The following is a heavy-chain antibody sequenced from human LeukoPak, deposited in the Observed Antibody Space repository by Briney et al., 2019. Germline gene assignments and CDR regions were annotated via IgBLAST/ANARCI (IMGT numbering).Heavy chain of an antibody. CDR2: MNPNSGNT. V-gene: IGHV1-8*01. Sequence: ASVKVSCKASGYTFTSYDINWVRQATGQGLEWMGWMNPNSGNTGYAQKFQGRVTMTRNTSISTAYMELSSLRSEDTAVYYCARVRRAPYYYGSGSYYPFDYWGQGTLVTVSS. CDR3: ARVRRAPYYYGSGSYYPFDY. J-gene: IGHJ4*02. CDR1: GYTFTSYD. D-gene: IGHD3-10*01.